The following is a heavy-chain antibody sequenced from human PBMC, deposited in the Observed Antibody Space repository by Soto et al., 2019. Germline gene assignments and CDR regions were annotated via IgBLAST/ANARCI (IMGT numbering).Heavy chain of an antibody. CDR2: ISYDGSNK. Sequence: QVQLVESGGGVVQPGRSLRLSCAASGFTFSSYGMHWVRQAPGKGPEWVAVISYDGSNKYYADSVKGRFTISRDNSKNTLYLQMNSLRAEDTAVYYCAKPSVTTWFDPWGQGTLVTVSS. CDR1: GFTFSSYG. J-gene: IGHJ5*02. CDR3: AKPSVTTWFDP. V-gene: IGHV3-30*18. D-gene: IGHD4-17*01.